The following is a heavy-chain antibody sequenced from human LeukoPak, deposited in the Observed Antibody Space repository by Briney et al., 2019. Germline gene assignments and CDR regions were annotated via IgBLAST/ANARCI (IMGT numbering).Heavy chain of an antibody. V-gene: IGHV1-2*02. Sequence: GASVKVSCKASGYTFTGYYMHWVRQAPGQGLEWMGWINLNSGGTNYAQKFQGRVTMTRDTSISTAYMELSRLRSDDTAVYYCARDSYSSSSGGYYYYYMDVWGKGTTVTVSS. J-gene: IGHJ6*03. D-gene: IGHD6-6*01. CDR1: GYTFTGYY. CDR2: INLNSGGT. CDR3: ARDSYSSSSGGYYYYYMDV.